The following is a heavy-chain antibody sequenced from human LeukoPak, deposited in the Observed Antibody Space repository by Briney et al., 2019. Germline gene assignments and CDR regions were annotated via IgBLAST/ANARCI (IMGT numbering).Heavy chain of an antibody. J-gene: IGHJ5*02. CDR1: GFTFSGFA. CDR3: TKERGGGGRRINLMVGGYGP. Sequence: GTSLRLSCAGSGFTFSGFAMHWVRQAPGKGLEWVAAISYHGRDKYYADAVSGRFTISRDNSKNTLHLEMSSLRTDDTAVYYCTKERGGGGRRINLMVGGYGPWGQGTQVTVSS. D-gene: IGHD3-22*01. V-gene: IGHV3-30*04. CDR2: ISYHGRDK.